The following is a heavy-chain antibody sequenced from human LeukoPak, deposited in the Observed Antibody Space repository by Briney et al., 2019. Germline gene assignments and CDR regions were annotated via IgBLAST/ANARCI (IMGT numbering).Heavy chain of an antibody. Sequence: GRSLRLSCAASGFTFSGSAMHWVRQASGKGLEWVGRIRNKANNYATAYAASVKGRFTISRDDSKNTAYLQMNSPRAEDTAVYYCAKDLYGYSSGWYSLWGQGTLVTVSS. CDR1: GFTFSGSA. CDR2: IRNKANNYAT. CDR3: AKDLYGYSSGWYSL. V-gene: IGHV3-73*01. J-gene: IGHJ4*02. D-gene: IGHD6-19*01.